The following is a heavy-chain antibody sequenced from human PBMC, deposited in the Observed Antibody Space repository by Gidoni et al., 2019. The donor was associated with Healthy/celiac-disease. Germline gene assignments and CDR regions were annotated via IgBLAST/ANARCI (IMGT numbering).Heavy chain of an antibody. CDR2: ISYDGSNK. CDR1: GFTFSSYA. Sequence: GGVVQPGRSLRLSCAASGFTFSSYAMHWVRQAPGKGLEWAAVISYDGSNKYYADSVKGRFTISRDNSKNTLYLQMNSLRAEDTAVYYCARDPLGYCSSTSCSPGWFDPWGQGTLVTVSS. J-gene: IGHJ5*02. CDR3: ARDPLGYCSSTSCSPGWFDP. D-gene: IGHD2-2*01. V-gene: IGHV3-30-3*01.